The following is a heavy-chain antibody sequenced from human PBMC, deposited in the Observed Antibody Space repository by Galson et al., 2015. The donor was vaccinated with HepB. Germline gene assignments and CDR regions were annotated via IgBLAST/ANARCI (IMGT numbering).Heavy chain of an antibody. D-gene: IGHD3-22*01. J-gene: IGHJ6*02. Sequence: SLRLSCAVSGFTFSSYGMHWVRQAPGKGLEWVAVIWYDGSNKYYADSVKGRFTISRDNSKNTLYLQMNSLRAEDTAVYYCARDGDYYDSSGYLYYYYYGMDVWGQGTTVTVSS. CDR3: ARDGDYYDSSGYLYYYYYGMDV. CDR1: GFTFSSYG. V-gene: IGHV3-33*01. CDR2: IWYDGSNK.